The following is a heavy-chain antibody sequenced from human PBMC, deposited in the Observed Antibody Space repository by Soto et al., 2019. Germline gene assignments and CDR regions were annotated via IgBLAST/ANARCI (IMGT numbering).Heavy chain of an antibody. D-gene: IGHD2-15*01. Sequence: QVQLQQWGAGLLKPSETLSLTCAVYGGSFSGYYWNWIRQPPGKGLEWIGEINNSGSTNYNQSLTSRVNISVDTSKHQFCLKLSSVTAADTAVYYCARGYCRNLDFWGQGTLVTVSS. CDR3: ARGYCRNLDF. CDR1: GGSFSGYY. J-gene: IGHJ4*02. CDR2: INNSGST. V-gene: IGHV4-34*01.